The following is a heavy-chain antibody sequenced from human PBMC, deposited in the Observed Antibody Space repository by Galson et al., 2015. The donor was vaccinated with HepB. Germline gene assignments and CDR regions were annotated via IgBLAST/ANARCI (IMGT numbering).Heavy chain of an antibody. CDR1: GGTFSSYA. CDR2: IIPTFGIA. CDR3: ARGVVTPTVNAFDI. Sequence: SVKVSCKASGGTFSSYAMTWVRQAPGQGLEWMGGIIPTFGIANYARRFQDRVTITADESTSTFYMELGSLRFEDTAVYYCARGVVTPTVNAFDIWGQGTMVAVSS. D-gene: IGHD4-23*01. J-gene: IGHJ3*02. V-gene: IGHV1-69*13.